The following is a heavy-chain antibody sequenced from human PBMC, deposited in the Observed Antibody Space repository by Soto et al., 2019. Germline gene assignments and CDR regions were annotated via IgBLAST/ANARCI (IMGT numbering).Heavy chain of an antibody. V-gene: IGHV3-53*04. CDR2: IYSGGST. J-gene: IGHJ3*02. CDR1: GFTVSSNY. Sequence: GGSLRLSCAASGFTVSSNYMSWVRQAPGKGLEWVSVIYSGGSTYYADSVKGRFTISRHNSKNTLYLQMNSLRAEDTAVYYCARDQRHYYDSSGYYYDAFDIWGQGTMVTVSS. CDR3: ARDQRHYYDSSGYYYDAFDI. D-gene: IGHD3-22*01.